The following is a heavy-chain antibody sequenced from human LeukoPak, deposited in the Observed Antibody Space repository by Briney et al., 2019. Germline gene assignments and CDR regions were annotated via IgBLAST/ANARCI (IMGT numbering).Heavy chain of an antibody. D-gene: IGHD2-15*01. J-gene: IGHJ4*02. CDR2: ISSSSSNI. V-gene: IGHV3-48*04. CDR3: AKQSLADCIRCSFDS. CDR1: GFTFSRYR. Sequence: GGSLRLSCAVPGFTFSRYRMNRVRQAPGKGLEWVSYISSSSSNIFHADSVKGRFTISRDNAKDSLYLEMNSLRGEDTALYYCAKQSLADCIRCSFDSWGQGTLVTVSS.